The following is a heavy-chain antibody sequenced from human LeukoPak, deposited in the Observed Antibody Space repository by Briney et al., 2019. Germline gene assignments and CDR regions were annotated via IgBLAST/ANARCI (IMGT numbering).Heavy chain of an antibody. V-gene: IGHV1-2*06. J-gene: IGHJ3*02. D-gene: IGHD3-22*01. CDR2: FNPNSGDT. CDR1: GYTFTAYY. Sequence: ASVKVSCKTSGYTFTAYYIHWVRQAPGQGLEWMGRFNPNSGDTTYAQKFQGRVTMTRDTSISTAHMELRRLRSDDTAVYYCARELYSYDSSRFHLNDGALDIWGQGSMVTVS. CDR3: ARELYSYDSSRFHLNDGALDI.